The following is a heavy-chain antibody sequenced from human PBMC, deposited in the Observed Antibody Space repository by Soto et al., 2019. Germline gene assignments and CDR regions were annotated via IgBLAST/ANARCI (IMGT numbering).Heavy chain of an antibody. CDR3: AREYPPYGMDV. CDR1: GFRFSSYG. Sequence: PGGSLRLSCAVSGFRFSSYGMHWVRQAPGKGLEWMGRIDPSDSYTNYSPSFQGHVTISADKSISTAYLQWSSLKASDTAMYYCAREYPPYGMDVWGQGTTVTVSS. D-gene: IGHD2-2*01. CDR2: IDPSDSYT. V-gene: IGHV5-10-1*01. J-gene: IGHJ6*02.